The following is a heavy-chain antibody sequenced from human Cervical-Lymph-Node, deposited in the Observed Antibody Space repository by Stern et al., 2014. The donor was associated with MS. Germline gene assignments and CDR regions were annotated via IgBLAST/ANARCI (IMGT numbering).Heavy chain of an antibody. V-gene: IGHV3-53*01. D-gene: IGHD1-1*01. Sequence: VQLVESGGGVIQPGGSLELSCKASGFTASRANMTWARQAPGKGLEWVSLITNVGSTFYRDSVKGRFTISRDDSKNTVYLHMTSLRAEDTAMYYCARDTSSPERSDWWGQGTLVTVSS. CDR2: ITNVGST. CDR3: ARDTSSPERSDW. CDR1: GFTASRAN. J-gene: IGHJ4*02.